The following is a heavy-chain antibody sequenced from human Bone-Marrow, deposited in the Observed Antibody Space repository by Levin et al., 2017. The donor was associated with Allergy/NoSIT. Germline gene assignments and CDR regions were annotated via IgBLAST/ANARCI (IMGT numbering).Heavy chain of an antibody. CDR3: ARLSGYDYYYYYGMDV. CDR1: GYSFTSYW. V-gene: IGHV5-51*01. Sequence: GESLKISCKGSGYSFTSYWIGWVRQMPGKGLEWMGIIYPGDSDTRYSPSFQGQVTISADKSISTAYLQWSSLKASDTAMYYCARLSGYDYYYYYGMDVWGQGTTVTVSS. J-gene: IGHJ6*02. CDR2: IYPGDSDT. D-gene: IGHD5-12*01.